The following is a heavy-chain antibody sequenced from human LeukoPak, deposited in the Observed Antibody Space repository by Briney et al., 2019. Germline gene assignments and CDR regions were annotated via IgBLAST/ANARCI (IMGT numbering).Heavy chain of an antibody. Sequence: GESLKISCKGSGYXFTSYWICWVRQMPGKGLEWMGIIYPGDSDTRYSPSFQGQVTISADKSISTAYLQWSSLKASDTAMYYCARHYYYDSSGYSEFDYWGQGTLVTVSS. D-gene: IGHD3-22*01. CDR1: GYXFTSYW. CDR3: ARHYYYDSSGYSEFDY. V-gene: IGHV5-51*01. CDR2: IYPGDSDT. J-gene: IGHJ4*02.